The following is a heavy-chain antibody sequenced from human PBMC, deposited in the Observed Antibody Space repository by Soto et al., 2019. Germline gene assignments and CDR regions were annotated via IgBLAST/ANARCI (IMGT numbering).Heavy chain of an antibody. CDR3: AKIRPSIDY. V-gene: IGHV3-23*01. CDR2: IGPGGRST. Sequence: EVQLLESGGGLVQPGGSLRLSCAASGFTFNSYAMTWVRQAPGKGLEWVSTIGPGGRSTYSADSVKGRFTLSRDNSKNTPYLQMNSLRAEDTAVYYCAKIRPSIDYWGQGTLVTVSS. D-gene: IGHD3-16*01. J-gene: IGHJ4*02. CDR1: GFTFNSYA.